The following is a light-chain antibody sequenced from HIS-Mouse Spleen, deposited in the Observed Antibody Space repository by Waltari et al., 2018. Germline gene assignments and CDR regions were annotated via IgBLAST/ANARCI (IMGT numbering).Light chain of an antibody. CDR3: SSYTSSSTLV. CDR1: SSDVGGYND. V-gene: IGLV2-14*03. CDR2: DVS. Sequence: QSALTQPASVSGSPGQSITISCTGTSSDVGGYNDVPWYQQHPGKAPKPMIYDVSNRPSGVSNRFSGSKSGNTASLTISGLQAEDEADYYCSSYTSSSTLVFGGGTKLTVL. J-gene: IGLJ2*01.